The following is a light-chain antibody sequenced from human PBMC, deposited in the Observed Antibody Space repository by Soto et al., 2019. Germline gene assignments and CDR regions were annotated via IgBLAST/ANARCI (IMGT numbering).Light chain of an antibody. CDR2: GAS. CDR1: QSVSSK. J-gene: IGKJ5*01. CDR3: QQYNNLPPIT. Sequence: EIVMTQSPGTLSVSPGERATLSCRASQSVSSKLAWYQQKPGQAPRLLIYGASTRATGIPARFSGSGSGTEFTLTISSLQSEDFAVYYCQQYNNLPPITFGQGTRLEIK. V-gene: IGKV3-15*01.